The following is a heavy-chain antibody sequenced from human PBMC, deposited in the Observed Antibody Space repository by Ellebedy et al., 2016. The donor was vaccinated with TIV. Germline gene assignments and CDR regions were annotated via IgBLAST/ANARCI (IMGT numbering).Heavy chain of an antibody. J-gene: IGHJ3*02. CDR3: ASPSCSGGTCPIQDAFDI. Sequence: AASVKVSCKASGGNLRSYAITWVRQAPGQGLEWMGRIIPILGRANYAQKFQGRVTITADKSTNTVSMELRSLRSEDTAVYYCASPSCSGGTCPIQDAFDIWGQGTMLTVSS. D-gene: IGHD2-15*01. CDR2: IIPILGRA. V-gene: IGHV1-69*04. CDR1: GGNLRSYA.